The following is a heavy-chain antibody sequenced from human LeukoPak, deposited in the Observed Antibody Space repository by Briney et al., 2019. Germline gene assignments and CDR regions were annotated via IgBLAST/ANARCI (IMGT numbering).Heavy chain of an antibody. CDR3: VKNGWLDY. CDR2: ISTSGDST. D-gene: IGHD6-19*01. CDR1: GFTSSSQN. J-gene: IGHJ4*02. Sequence: GGSLRLSCAASGFTSSSQNMNWARQAPGKGLEWVAYISTSGDSTKYADSVEGRFTISRDNAENSLFLLMNSLRVEDTAVYYCVKNGWLDYWGQGILVTVSS. V-gene: IGHV3-21*06.